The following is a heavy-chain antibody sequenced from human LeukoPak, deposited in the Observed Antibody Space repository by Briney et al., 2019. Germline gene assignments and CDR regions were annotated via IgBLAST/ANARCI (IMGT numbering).Heavy chain of an antibody. V-gene: IGHV3-74*01. J-gene: IGHJ4*02. CDR3: AKDRSDYSNYALGVLDY. D-gene: IGHD4-11*01. Sequence: GGSLRLSCAASGFTFSSYWMHWVRQAPGKGLVWVSRINTDGSSTSYADSVKGRFTISRDNAKNTLYLQMNSLRAEDTAVYYCAKDRSDYSNYALGVLDYRGQGTLVTVSS. CDR2: INTDGSST. CDR1: GFTFSSYW.